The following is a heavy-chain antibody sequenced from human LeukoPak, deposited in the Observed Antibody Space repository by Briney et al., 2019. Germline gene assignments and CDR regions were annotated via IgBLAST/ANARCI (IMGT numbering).Heavy chain of an antibody. CDR3: EAAGRYTGFDY. V-gene: IGHV3-74*01. CDR2: INSDGSST. D-gene: IGHD6-13*01. J-gene: IGHJ4*01. CDR1: GFTFSTYA. Sequence: PGGSLRLSCAGSGFTFSTYAMSWVRQAPGKGLVWVSRINSDGSSTSYADSVKGRFTISRDNAKNTLYLQMNSLRAEDTAVYYCEAAGRYTGFDYWGQGTLVPVSS.